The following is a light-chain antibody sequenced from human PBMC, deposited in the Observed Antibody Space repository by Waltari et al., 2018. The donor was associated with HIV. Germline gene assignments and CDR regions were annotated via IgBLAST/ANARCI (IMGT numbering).Light chain of an antibody. Sequence: AIQLPQSPSSLSAYVGDRVTITYRASQGVRNALAWYQQKPGRPPKLLIYDASTLEGGVPSRFSGSLSGTDFNLTISNLQPEDSATYYCQQFRTYPRTFGQGATLEIK. V-gene: IGKV1-13*02. J-gene: IGKJ2*01. CDR3: QQFRTYPRT. CDR1: QGVRNA. CDR2: DAS.